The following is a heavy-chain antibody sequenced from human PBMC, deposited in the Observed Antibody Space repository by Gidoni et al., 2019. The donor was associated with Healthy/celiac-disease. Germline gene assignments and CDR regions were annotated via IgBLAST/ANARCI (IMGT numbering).Heavy chain of an antibody. CDR3: ARGMKTGIPDY. Sequence: QVQLQQWGAGRLKPSETLSLTCAGYGGSFSGYYWSWTRQPPGKGLEWIGEINHSGSTNYNPSLKSRVTISVDTSKNQFSLKLSSVTAADTAVYYCARGMKTGIPDYWGQGTLVTVSS. J-gene: IGHJ4*02. CDR1: GGSFSGYY. D-gene: IGHD2-21*01. V-gene: IGHV4-34*01. CDR2: INHSGST.